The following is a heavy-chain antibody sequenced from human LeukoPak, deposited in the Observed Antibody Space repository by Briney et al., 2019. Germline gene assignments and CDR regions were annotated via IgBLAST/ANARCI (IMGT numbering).Heavy chain of an antibody. Sequence: GASVKVSCKASGYTFTSYYMHWVRQAPGQGLEWMGIINPSGGSTSYAQKFQGRVTMTRDTSTSTVYMELSSLRSEDTAVYYCAKGHYYDSSGYSHFDYWGQGTLVTVSS. CDR2: INPSGGST. CDR1: GYTFTSYY. D-gene: IGHD3-22*01. J-gene: IGHJ4*02. CDR3: AKGHYYDSSGYSHFDY. V-gene: IGHV1-46*01.